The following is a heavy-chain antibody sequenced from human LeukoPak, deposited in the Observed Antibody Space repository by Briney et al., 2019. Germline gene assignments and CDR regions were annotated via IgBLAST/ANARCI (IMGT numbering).Heavy chain of an antibody. V-gene: IGHV4-39*01. J-gene: IGHJ3*02. CDR1: TGSSSISSYY. D-gene: IGHD3-22*01. CDR3: ARRNIRGYNSFNI. Sequence: PSETLSLTCTFSTGSSSISSYYWGWIRQPPGKGLEWIGSIFYSGSTYYNPSLKRRVTISADTSKNQFSLRLSSVTAADTAVYYCARRNIRGYNSFNIWGQGTMVTVSS. CDR2: IFYSGST.